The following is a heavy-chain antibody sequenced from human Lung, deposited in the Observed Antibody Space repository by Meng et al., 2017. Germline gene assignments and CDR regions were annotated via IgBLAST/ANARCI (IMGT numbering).Heavy chain of an antibody. D-gene: IGHD6-25*01. CDR3: ARDEDISAAGKLFGDY. CDR1: GYNSPGYY. J-gene: IGHJ4*02. CDR2: INPKSGDT. V-gene: IGHV1-2*06. Sequence: KPGASVQGTCNPSGYNSPGYYSHWVRRAPGQGLEWMGRINPKSGDTHYAQKFQARVTMTGDTSISTAYMELSGLRSDDTAMYYCARDEDISAAGKLFGDYWGQGTLVTVSS.